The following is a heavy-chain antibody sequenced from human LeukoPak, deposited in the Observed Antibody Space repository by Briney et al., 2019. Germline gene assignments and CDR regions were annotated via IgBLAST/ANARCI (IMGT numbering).Heavy chain of an antibody. J-gene: IGHJ4*02. D-gene: IGHD1-26*01. Sequence: GGSLRLSCAASGFTASSNYMSWVRQAPGKGLEWVSVIYSGGSTYYADSVKGRFTISRDNSKNTLYLQMNSLRAEDTAVYYCAREGGSYYVFDYWGQGTLVTVSS. CDR2: IYSGGST. V-gene: IGHV3-66*02. CDR3: AREGGSYYVFDY. CDR1: GFTASSNY.